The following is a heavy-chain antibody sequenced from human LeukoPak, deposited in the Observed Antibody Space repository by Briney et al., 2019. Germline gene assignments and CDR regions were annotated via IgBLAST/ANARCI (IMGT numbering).Heavy chain of an antibody. CDR3: AKDYYSGSYYGFDY. V-gene: IGHV3-30*18. CDR1: GFTFSSYG. D-gene: IGHD1-26*01. Sequence: PGGSLRPSCAASGFTFSSYGMHWVRQAPGKGLEWVAVISYDGSNKYYADSVKGRFTISRDNSKNTLYLQMNSLRAEDTAVYYCAKDYYSGSYYGFDYWGQGTLVTVSS. J-gene: IGHJ4*02. CDR2: ISYDGSNK.